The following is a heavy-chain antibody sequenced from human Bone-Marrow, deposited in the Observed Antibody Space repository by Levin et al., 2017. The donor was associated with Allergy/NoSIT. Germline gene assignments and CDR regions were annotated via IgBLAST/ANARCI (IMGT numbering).Heavy chain of an antibody. CDR2: IIPIVNNP. CDR1: GGTLSTYT. CDR3: AREAAAGGAMGRF. D-gene: IGHD6-25*01. J-gene: IGHJ1*01. Sequence: SVKVSCKASGGTLSTYTITWVRQTPGQGLEWMGRIIPIVNNPDYAQKFQGRVTMTADTSSRTVYMELSSLRSDDTGTYYCAREAAAGGAMGRFWGQGTLVTVSS. V-gene: IGHV1-69*08.